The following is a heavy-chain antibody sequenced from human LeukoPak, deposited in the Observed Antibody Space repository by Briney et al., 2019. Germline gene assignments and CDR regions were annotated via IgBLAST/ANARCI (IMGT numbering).Heavy chain of an antibody. V-gene: IGHV5-51*01. J-gene: IGHJ4*02. Sequence: GESLKISCHGSGYRFTDYWIGWVRQVPGRGLEWMSIIYPGDSDTRYSPSFQGRVTISADKSISIAYLQWSSLKASDTAIYYCAAGWFGGPYDYWGQGILVTVSS. D-gene: IGHD3-10*01. CDR3: AAGWFGGPYDY. CDR2: IYPGDSDT. CDR1: GYRFTDYW.